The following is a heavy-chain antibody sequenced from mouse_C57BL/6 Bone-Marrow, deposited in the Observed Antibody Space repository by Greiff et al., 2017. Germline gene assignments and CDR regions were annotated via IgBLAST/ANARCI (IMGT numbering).Heavy chain of an antibody. V-gene: IGHV14-3*01. CDR2: IDPANGNT. CDR3: ARWRLFYGNYVAGAMDY. D-gene: IGHD2-1*01. J-gene: IGHJ4*01. CDR1: GFNIKNTY. Sequence: VQLKQSVAELVRPGASVKLSCTASGFNIKNTYMHWVKQRPEQGLEWIGRIDPANGNTKYAPKFQGKATITADTSSNTAYLQLSSLTSEDTAIYYCARWRLFYGNYVAGAMDYWGQGTSVTVSS.